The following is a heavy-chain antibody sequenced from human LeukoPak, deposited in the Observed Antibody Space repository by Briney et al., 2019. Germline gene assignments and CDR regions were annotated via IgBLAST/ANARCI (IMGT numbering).Heavy chain of an antibody. CDR1: GFTFSSYS. Sequence: PGGSLRLSWAASGFTFSSYSMNWVRQAPGKGLEWVSYISSSGSTIYYADSVKGRFTISRDNAKNSLYLQMNSLRAEDTAVYYCARSLEAGYSSSWYWGYWGQGTLVTVSS. V-gene: IGHV3-48*04. D-gene: IGHD6-13*01. CDR3: ARSLEAGYSSSWYWGY. J-gene: IGHJ4*02. CDR2: ISSSGSTI.